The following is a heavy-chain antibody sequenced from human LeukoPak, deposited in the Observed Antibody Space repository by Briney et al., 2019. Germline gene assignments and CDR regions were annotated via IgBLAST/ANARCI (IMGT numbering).Heavy chain of an antibody. V-gene: IGHV5-51*01. CDR3: ARTTPSPVVVTAIDY. CDR1: RYSFTSYW. D-gene: IGHD2-21*02. J-gene: IGHJ4*02. Sequence: GESLKISCKGSRYSFTSYWIGWVRQMPGKGLEWMGIIYPGDSDTRYSPSFQGQVTISADKSISTAYLQWSSLKASDTAMCYCARTTPSPVVVTAIDYWGQGTLVTVSS. CDR2: IYPGDSDT.